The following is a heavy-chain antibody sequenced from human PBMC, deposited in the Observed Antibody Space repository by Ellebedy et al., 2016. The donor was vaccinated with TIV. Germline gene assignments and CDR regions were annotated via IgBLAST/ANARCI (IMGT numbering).Heavy chain of an antibody. CDR3: ARGSGEYYEKGDWFDP. Sequence: ASVKVSCKTSGYTFRSFGISWLRQAPGQGLEWMGWISGYNGDTNYVQKLQGRVTITADESTTTAYMELRSLRSEDTAVYYCARGSGEYYEKGDWFDPWGQGTLVTVSS. D-gene: IGHD3-22*01. J-gene: IGHJ5*02. CDR2: ISGYNGDT. V-gene: IGHV1-18*04. CDR1: GYTFRSFG.